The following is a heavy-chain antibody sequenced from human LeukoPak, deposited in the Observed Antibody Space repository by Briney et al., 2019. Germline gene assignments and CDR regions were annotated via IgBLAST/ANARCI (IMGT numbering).Heavy chain of an antibody. CDR2: IKQDGSET. CDR3: ARQRGSGCLDY. D-gene: IGHD6-19*01. CDR1: GFTFSDAW. J-gene: IGHJ4*02. V-gene: IGHV3-7*01. Sequence: GGSLRLSCAASGFTFSDAWMSWVRQAPGKGLEWVANIKQDGSETYYVDSVKGRFTISRDNAKNSLSLQMNSLRAEDTAVYYCARQRGSGCLDYWGQGTLVTVSS.